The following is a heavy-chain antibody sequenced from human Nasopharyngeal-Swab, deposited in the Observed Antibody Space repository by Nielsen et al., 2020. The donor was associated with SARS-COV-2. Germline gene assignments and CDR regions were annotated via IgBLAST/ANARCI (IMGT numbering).Heavy chain of an antibody. CDR3: ARITYGDPDWFDP. V-gene: IGHV2-26*01. CDR2: IFSNDKK. Sequence: SGPTLVTPTETLTLTCTVSGFSLSSPSMGVSWIRQPPGTALEWIAHIFSNDKKTYRTSLKSRLTISQDTSKSQVVLTMTNMDPVDTATYYCARITYGDPDWFDPWGQGTLVTVSS. D-gene: IGHD4-17*01. J-gene: IGHJ5*02. CDR1: GFSLSSPSMG.